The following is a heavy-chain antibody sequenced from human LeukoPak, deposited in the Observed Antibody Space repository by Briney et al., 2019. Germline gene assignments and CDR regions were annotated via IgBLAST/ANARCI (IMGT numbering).Heavy chain of an antibody. CDR3: ARRMYYYDSSGYGDFDY. J-gene: IGHJ4*02. Sequence: PGGSLRLSCAASGFTFSSYSMNWVRQAPAKGVEWVSSISSSSSYIYYADSMKGRITISRDNAKNSLYLQMNSLRAEDTAVYYCARRMYYYDSSGYGDFDYWGQGTLVTVSS. CDR1: GFTFSSYS. D-gene: IGHD3-22*01. V-gene: IGHV3-21*01. CDR2: ISSSSSYI.